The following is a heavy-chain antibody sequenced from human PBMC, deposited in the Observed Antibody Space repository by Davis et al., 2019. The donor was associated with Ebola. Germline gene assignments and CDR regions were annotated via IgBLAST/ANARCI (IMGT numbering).Heavy chain of an antibody. V-gene: IGHV3-23*01. Sequence: PGGSLRLSCVASRFPFSNAWMSWVRQAPGGGLEWVSGISASGADIKYADSVRGRFTMFRDNSRNKVFLQMNSLRLEDTAVYYCAKIGVRQSADFWGQGTLVTVSS. J-gene: IGHJ4*02. CDR2: ISASGADI. D-gene: IGHD3-10*01. CDR3: AKIGVRQSADF. CDR1: RFPFSNAW.